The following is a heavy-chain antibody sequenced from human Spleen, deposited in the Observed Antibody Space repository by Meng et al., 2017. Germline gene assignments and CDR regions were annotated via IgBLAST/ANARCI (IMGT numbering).Heavy chain of an antibody. CDR1: GFISSSYA. D-gene: IGHD6-19*01. V-gene: IGHV3-23*01. CDR3: AKRDSSGWYIIDY. Sequence: GGSLRLSCAGSGFISSSYAMSWVRQAPGKGLEWVSGISGSGGSTYYADSVKGRFTISRDTSKNTLYLQMNSLRAEDTAVYYCAKRDSSGWYIIDYWGQGTLVTVSS. CDR2: ISGSGGST. J-gene: IGHJ4*02.